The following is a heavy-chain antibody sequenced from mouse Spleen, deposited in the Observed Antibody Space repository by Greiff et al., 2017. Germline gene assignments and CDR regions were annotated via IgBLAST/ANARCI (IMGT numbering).Heavy chain of an antibody. CDR1: GYTFTDYN. D-gene: IGHD1-1*01. CDR2: IYPYNGGT. CDR3: AREYLYGSSPFAY. Sequence: EVQRVESGPELVKPGASVKISCKASGYTFTDYNMHWVKQSHGKSLEWIGYIYPYNGGTGYNQKFKSKATLTVDNSSSTAYMELRSLTSEDSAVYYCAREYLYGSSPFAYWGQGTLVTVSA. V-gene: IGHV1S29*02. J-gene: IGHJ3*01.